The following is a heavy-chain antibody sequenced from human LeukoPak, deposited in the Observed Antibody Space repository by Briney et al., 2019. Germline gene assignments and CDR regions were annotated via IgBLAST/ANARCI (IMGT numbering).Heavy chain of an antibody. CDR3: VTSYCSGGSCYSYYFDY. D-gene: IGHD2-15*01. CDR1: GFTVSSNY. V-gene: IGHV3-53*01. Sequence: GSLRLSCAASGFTVSSNYMSWVRQAPGKGLEWVSVIYSGGSTYYADSVKGRFTISRDNSKNTLYLQMNSLRAEDTAVYYCVTSYCSGGSCYSYYFDYWGQGTLVTVSS. CDR2: IYSGGST. J-gene: IGHJ4*02.